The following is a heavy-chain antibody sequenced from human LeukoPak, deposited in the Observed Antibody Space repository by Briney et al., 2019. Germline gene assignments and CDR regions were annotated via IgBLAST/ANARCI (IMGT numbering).Heavy chain of an antibody. CDR1: GGSISSYY. J-gene: IGHJ4*02. V-gene: IGHV4-59*08. Sequence: SETLSLTCTVSGGSISSYYWSWIRQPPGKGLEWIGYIYYSGSTNYNPSLKSRVTISVDTSKNQSSLKPSSVTAADTAVYYCARSQGNEGMGYWGQGTLVTVSS. CDR3: ARSQGNEGMGY. D-gene: IGHD1-1*01. CDR2: IYYSGST.